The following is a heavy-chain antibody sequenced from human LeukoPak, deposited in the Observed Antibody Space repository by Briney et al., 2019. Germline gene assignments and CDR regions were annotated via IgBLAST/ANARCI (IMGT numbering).Heavy chain of an antibody. Sequence: GESLKSSCKGSGYSFTSYWIGWVRQMPGKGLEWMGIIYPGDSDTRYSPSFQGQVTISADKSISTAYLQWSSLKASDTAMYYCARVMTTVSATLNFDYWGQGTLVTVSS. CDR2: IYPGDSDT. V-gene: IGHV5-51*01. CDR1: GYSFTSYW. CDR3: ARVMTTVSATLNFDY. J-gene: IGHJ4*02. D-gene: IGHD4-11*01.